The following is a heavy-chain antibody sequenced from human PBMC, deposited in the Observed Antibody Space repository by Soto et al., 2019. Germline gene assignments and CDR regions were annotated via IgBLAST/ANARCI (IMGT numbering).Heavy chain of an antibody. Sequence: SETLSLTCAVYGGSFSGYYWSWIRQPPGKGLEWIGEINHSGSTNYNPSLKSRVTISVDTSKNQFSLKLSSVTAADTAVYYCARGRRDSSGWFNFDYWGQGNLVTGSS. CDR3: ARGRRDSSGWFNFDY. D-gene: IGHD6-19*01. V-gene: IGHV4-34*01. J-gene: IGHJ4*02. CDR2: INHSGST. CDR1: GGSFSGYY.